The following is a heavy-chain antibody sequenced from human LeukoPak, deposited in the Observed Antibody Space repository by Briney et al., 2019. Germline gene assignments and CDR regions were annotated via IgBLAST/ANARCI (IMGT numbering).Heavy chain of an antibody. CDR2: ISSSSSYI. Sequence: GGSLRLSCADSGFTFSSYSMNWVRQAPGKGLEWVSSISSSSSYIYYADSVKGRFTISRDNAKNSLYLQMNSLRAEDTAVYYCASSYDFWSGYPDYWGQGTLVTVSS. CDR1: GFTFSSYS. V-gene: IGHV3-21*01. D-gene: IGHD3-3*01. CDR3: ASSYDFWSGYPDY. J-gene: IGHJ4*02.